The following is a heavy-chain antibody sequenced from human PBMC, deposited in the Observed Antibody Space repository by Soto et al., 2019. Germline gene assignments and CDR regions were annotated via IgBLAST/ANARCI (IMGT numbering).Heavy chain of an antibody. D-gene: IGHD3-16*01. CDR1: GFSLNTRAVG. J-gene: IGHJ4*02. CDR2: VYWDDDK. CDR3: AHCRGGVASF. Sequence: QITLNESGPALVKPTQTLTLTCTFSGFSLNTRAVGVGWIRQPPGKALEWLGVVYWDDDKTYTPSLKSRLTITKETPKNQVVLRMTKMDPVDTATYYCAHCRGGVASFWGQGTLVTVSS. V-gene: IGHV2-5*02.